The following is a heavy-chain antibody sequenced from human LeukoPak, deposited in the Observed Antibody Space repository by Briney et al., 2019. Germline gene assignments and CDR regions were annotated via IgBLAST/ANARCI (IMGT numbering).Heavy chain of an antibody. D-gene: IGHD6-19*01. CDR2: ISGSGGST. CDR3: AKVMAVAARRGNIDY. Sequence: AGGSLRLSCAASGFTFSSHAMNWVRQAPGKGLEWVSAISGSGGSTYYADSVKGRFTISRDNSKNTLYVQMNSLRAEVTAIYYCAKVMAVAARRGNIDYWGQGTLVTVSS. V-gene: IGHV3-23*01. J-gene: IGHJ4*02. CDR1: GFTFSSHA.